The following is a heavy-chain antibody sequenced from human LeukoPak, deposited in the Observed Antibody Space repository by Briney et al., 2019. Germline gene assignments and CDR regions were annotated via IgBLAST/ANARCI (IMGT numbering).Heavy chain of an antibody. CDR2: IYYSGTT. J-gene: IGHJ4*02. D-gene: IGHD4-23*01. V-gene: IGHV4-39*01. Sequence: SETLSLTCTASGDSISSTSHYWAWIRQSPAKGLQWIGSIYYSGTTYYNLSPKSRVTISVDTSNNHFSLKLSSVTAADTAVYYCARQNIYGGNSVGFDYWGQGTLVTVSS. CDR1: GDSISSTSHY. CDR3: ARQNIYGGNSVGFDY.